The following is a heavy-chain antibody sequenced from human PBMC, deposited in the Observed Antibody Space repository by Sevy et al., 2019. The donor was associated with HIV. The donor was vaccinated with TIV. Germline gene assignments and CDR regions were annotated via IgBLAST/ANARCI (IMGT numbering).Heavy chain of an antibody. J-gene: IGHJ5*02. V-gene: IGHV2-5*01. Sequence: SGPTLVNPTQTLTLTCTFSGFSLSTSGVGVGWIRQPPGKALEWLALIYWNDDRRSSPSLKSRLTITKDTAKTQVALKTTNMDPVDTATYYCAHGPNGGYDYVWGSYRLNWFDPWGQGTLVTVSS. CDR3: AHGPNGGYDYVWGSYRLNWFDP. D-gene: IGHD3-16*02. CDR1: GFSLSTSGVG. CDR2: IYWNDDR.